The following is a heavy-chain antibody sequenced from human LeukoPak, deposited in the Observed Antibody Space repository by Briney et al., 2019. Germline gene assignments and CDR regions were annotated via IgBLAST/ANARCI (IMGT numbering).Heavy chain of an antibody. CDR3: ARGGLYGSGSYGAFDI. D-gene: IGHD3-10*01. CDR2: IKHDGSEK. Sequence: PGGSLRLSCAASGFTVSSYWMSWVRQAPGKGLEWVAHIKHDGSEKYYVDSAKGRFTISRDNAKKSLYLQMNSLTAEDTAVYYCARGGLYGSGSYGAFDIWGQGTMVTVSS. J-gene: IGHJ3*02. V-gene: IGHV3-7*01. CDR1: GFTVSSYW.